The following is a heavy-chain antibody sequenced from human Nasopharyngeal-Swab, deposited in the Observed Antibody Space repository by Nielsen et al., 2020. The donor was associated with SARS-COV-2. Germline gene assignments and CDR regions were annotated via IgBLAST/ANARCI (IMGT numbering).Heavy chain of an antibody. CDR1: GGTFSSYA. CDR2: IIPILGIA. J-gene: IGHJ6*02. D-gene: IGHD4-11*01. Sequence: SVKVSCKASGGTFSSYAISWVRQAPGQGLEWMGRIIPILGIANYAQKLQGRVTMTTDTSTSTAYMELRSLRSDDTAVYYCARDRRALHPYYYYYGMDVWGQGTTVTVSS. V-gene: IGHV1-69*04. CDR3: ARDRRALHPYYYYYGMDV.